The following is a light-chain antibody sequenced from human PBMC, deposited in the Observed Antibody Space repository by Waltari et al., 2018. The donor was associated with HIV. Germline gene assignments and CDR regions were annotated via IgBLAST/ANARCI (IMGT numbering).Light chain of an antibody. J-gene: IGLJ2*01. CDR3: AAWDDSLNAHVL. CDR2: NNH. V-gene: IGLV1-44*01. Sequence: QSVLTQPPSASGTPGQRVTISCSGRNSNIGSNTVNWYQQRPGPAPKLLIYNNHQRPSGVSDRFAGSKAGTSASLAISGLQSEDEADYYCAAWDDSLNAHVLFGGGTKLTVL. CDR1: NSNIGSNT.